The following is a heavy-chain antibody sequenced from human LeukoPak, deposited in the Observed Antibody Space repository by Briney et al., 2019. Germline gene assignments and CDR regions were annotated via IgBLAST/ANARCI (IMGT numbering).Heavy chain of an antibody. CDR3: AGADYDFWSGYPGGRYGMDV. CDR1: GGSISSGGYY. Sequence: SETLSLTCTVSGGSISSGGYYWSWIRQHPGKGLEWIGYIYYSGSTYYNPSLKSRVTISVDTSKNQFSLKLSSVTAADTAVYYCAGADYDFWSGYPGGRYGMDVWGQGTTVTVS. D-gene: IGHD3-3*01. J-gene: IGHJ6*02. V-gene: IGHV4-31*03. CDR2: IYYSGST.